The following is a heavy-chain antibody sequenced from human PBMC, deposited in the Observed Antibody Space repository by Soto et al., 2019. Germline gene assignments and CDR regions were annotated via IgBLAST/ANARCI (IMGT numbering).Heavy chain of an antibody. J-gene: IGHJ6*03. V-gene: IGHV3-74*01. CDR1: GFTFSSYW. CDR2: INGDGNNT. CDR3: ARGSGSAYYYYYYMDV. D-gene: IGHD3-3*01. Sequence: EVQLVESGGGLAQPGRSLRLSCAASGFTFSSYWMHWVRQVPGKGLVWVSRINGDGNNTNYADSVKGRFTISRDNAKNTLYLLRNSLRAEDTAVYYWARGSGSAYYYYYYMDVWGKGTTVTASS.